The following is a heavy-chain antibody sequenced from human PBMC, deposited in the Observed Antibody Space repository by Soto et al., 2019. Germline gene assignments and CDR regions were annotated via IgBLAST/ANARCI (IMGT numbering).Heavy chain of an antibody. CDR3: ARDDGSRWYRPTYYGMDV. CDR2: ISSSRSYI. J-gene: IGHJ6*02. Sequence: WWSLRLSCAASGFTFYSYSMNWVGQNPGKGLEWVSSISSSRSYIHYADLVKGRFTISRDNVKNSLDLQMNSKRAEDTAVYYCARDDGSRWYRPTYYGMDVWGEGFTVTVS. V-gene: IGHV3-21*01. D-gene: IGHD6-13*01. CDR1: GFTFYSYS.